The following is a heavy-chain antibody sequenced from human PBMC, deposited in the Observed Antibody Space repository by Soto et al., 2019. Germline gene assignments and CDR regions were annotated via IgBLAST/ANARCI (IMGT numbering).Heavy chain of an antibody. CDR2: ISGSGGST. D-gene: IGHD6-13*01. CDR3: AKDQRKIALQGMDAFDI. Sequence: PWGSLCLSCAASGFTFSSYAMSCVRRAPGKGLEWVSAISGSGGSTYYADSVNSRFTISRDTSKNTLYLQMNSLRAEDTAVYYCAKDQRKIALQGMDAFDIWGQGRMVTVSS. CDR1: GFTFSSYA. J-gene: IGHJ3*02. V-gene: IGHV3-23*01.